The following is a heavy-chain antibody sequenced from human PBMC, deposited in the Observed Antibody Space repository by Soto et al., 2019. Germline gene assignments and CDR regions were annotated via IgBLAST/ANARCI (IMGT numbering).Heavy chain of an antibody. CDR1: GGTFSSYA. Sequence: QVQLVQSGAEVKKPGSSVKVSCKASGGTFSSYAISWVRQAPGQGLEWMGGIIPIFGTANYAQKFQGRVTITADESTSTAYMELSSLRSEDTVVYYCASVGRIYDFWSGYYHKYYYYGMDVWGQGTTVTVSS. CDR3: ASVGRIYDFWSGYYHKYYYYGMDV. D-gene: IGHD3-3*01. V-gene: IGHV1-69*01. CDR2: IIPIFGTA. J-gene: IGHJ6*02.